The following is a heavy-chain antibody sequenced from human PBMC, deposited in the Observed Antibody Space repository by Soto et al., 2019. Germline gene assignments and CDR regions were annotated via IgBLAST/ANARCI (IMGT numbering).Heavy chain of an antibody. D-gene: IGHD6-6*01. CDR2: ISSSSSYI. V-gene: IGHV3-21*01. CDR1: GFTFSSYS. J-gene: IGHJ6*03. Sequence: PGGSLRLSCAASGFTFSSYSMNWVRQAPGKGLEWVSSISSSSSYIYYADSVKGRFTISRDNAKNSLYLQMNSLIAEDTAVYYCASSTAREMYDYYYYYMDVWGKGTTVTVSS. CDR3: ASSTAREMYDYYYYYMDV.